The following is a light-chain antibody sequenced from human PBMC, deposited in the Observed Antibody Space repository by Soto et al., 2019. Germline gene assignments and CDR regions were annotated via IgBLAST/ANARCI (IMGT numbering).Light chain of an antibody. V-gene: IGLV2-14*01. J-gene: IGLJ1*01. CDR3: SSYTSSSTPVYV. CDR1: GSDVGGYNY. Sequence: QSVLTQPASVSGSPGQSITISCTGTGSDVGGYNYVSWYQQHPGKAPKLMIYDVSNRPSGVSNRFSGSKSGNTASLTISGLQAEDEADYYCSSYTSSSTPVYVFGTGTKLTVL. CDR2: DVS.